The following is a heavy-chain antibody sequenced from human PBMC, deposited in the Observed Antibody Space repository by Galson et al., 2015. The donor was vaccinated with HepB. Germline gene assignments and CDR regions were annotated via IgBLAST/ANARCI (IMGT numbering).Heavy chain of an antibody. Sequence: PALVKPTQTLTLTCTFSGFSLSTSGVGVGWIRQPPGKALEWLALIYWDDDKRYSPSLKSRLTITKDTSKNQVVLTMTNMDPVDTATYYCARVLRFLEWLLPRAFDIRGQGTMVTVSS. V-gene: IGHV2-5*02. CDR2: IYWDDDK. CDR3: ARVLRFLEWLLPRAFDI. J-gene: IGHJ3*02. D-gene: IGHD3-3*01. CDR1: GFSLSTSGVG.